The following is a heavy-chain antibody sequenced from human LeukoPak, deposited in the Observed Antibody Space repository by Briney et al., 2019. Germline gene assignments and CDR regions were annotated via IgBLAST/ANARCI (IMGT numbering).Heavy chain of an antibody. CDR1: GFTFSSYA. V-gene: IGHV3-30*02. J-gene: IGHJ6*03. CDR3: AKSALYCTNGVCYEYYYYYMDV. D-gene: IGHD2-8*01. CDR2: IRYDGSNK. Sequence: GGSLRLSCAASGFTFSSYAMSWVRQAPGKGLEWVAFIRYDGSNKYYADSVKGRFTISRDNSKSTLYLQMNSLRAEDTAVYYCAKSALYCTNGVCYEYYYYYMDVWGKGTTVTVSS.